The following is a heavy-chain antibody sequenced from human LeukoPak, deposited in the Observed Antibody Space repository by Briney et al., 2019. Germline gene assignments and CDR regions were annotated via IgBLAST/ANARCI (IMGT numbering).Heavy chain of an antibody. CDR3: ARETSQKGAHYMDV. Sequence: PSETLSLTCTVSGGSITSSSHYWGWIRQPPGQGLQWIGLIYYDGSAYYNLSLKSRLTISIDTSKSQFSLKLTSVTVADTAVYYCARETSQKGAHYMDVWGKGTTVTISS. D-gene: IGHD3-16*01. CDR1: GGSITSSSHY. CDR2: IYYDGSA. V-gene: IGHV4-39*07. J-gene: IGHJ6*03.